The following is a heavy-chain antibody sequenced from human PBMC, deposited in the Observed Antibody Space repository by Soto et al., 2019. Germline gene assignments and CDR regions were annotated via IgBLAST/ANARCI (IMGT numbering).Heavy chain of an antibody. CDR2: IIPIFGTA. Sequence: SVKVSCKASGGTFRSYAISWVRQAPGQGLEWMGGIIPIFGTANYAQKFQGRVTITADESTSTAYMELSSLRSEDTAVYYCARALYCSSTSCYPNWYFDLWGRGTLVTVSS. CDR3: ARALYCSSTSCYPNWYFDL. CDR1: GGTFRSYA. D-gene: IGHD2-2*01. J-gene: IGHJ2*01. V-gene: IGHV1-69*13.